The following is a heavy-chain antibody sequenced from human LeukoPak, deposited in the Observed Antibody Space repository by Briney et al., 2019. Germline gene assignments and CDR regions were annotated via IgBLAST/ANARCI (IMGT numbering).Heavy chain of an antibody. CDR3: ASGSGSYRAPYYYMDV. CDR1: GFTVSSNY. J-gene: IGHJ6*03. V-gene: IGHV3-53*01. D-gene: IGHD3-10*01. CDR2: IYSGGST. Sequence: GGSLRLSCVASGFTVSSNYMSWVRQAPGKGLEWVSVIYSGGSTYYADSVKGRFTISRDNSKNTLYLQMNSLRAEDTAVYYCASGSGSYRAPYYYMDVWGAGTTVTVSS.